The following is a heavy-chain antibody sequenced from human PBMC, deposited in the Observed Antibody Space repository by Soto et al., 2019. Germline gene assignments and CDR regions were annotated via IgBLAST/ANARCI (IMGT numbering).Heavy chain of an antibody. J-gene: IGHJ3*02. D-gene: IGHD3-22*01. CDR1: GGSISSYY. CDR2: IYYSGST. Sequence: SETLSLTCTVSGGSISSYYWSWIRQPPGKGLEWIGYIYYSGSTNYNPSLKSRATISVDTSKNQFSLKLSSVTAADTAVYYCARRNYDSPGAFDIWGQGTMVTVSS. V-gene: IGHV4-59*08. CDR3: ARRNYDSPGAFDI.